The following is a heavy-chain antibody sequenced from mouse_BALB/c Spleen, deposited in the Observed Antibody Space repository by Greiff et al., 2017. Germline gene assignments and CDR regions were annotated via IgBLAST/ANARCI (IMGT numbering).Heavy chain of an antibody. D-gene: IGHD1-1*01. Sequence: EVKLEESGGGLVKPGGSLKLSCAASGFTFSSYTMSWVRQTPEKRLEWVATISSGGSYTYYPDSVKGRFTISRDNAKNTLYLQMSSLKSEDTAMYYCARPNYGSSYWYFDVWGAGTTVTVSS. CDR3: ARPNYGSSYWYFDV. J-gene: IGHJ1*01. V-gene: IGHV5-6-4*01. CDR1: GFTFSSYT. CDR2: ISSGGSYT.